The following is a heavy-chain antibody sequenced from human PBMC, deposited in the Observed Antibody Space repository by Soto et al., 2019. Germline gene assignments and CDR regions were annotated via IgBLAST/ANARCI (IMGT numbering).Heavy chain of an antibody. CDR3: VRDTMRASAAASLDY. D-gene: IGHD2-2*01. CDR1: GFTCSTYE. J-gene: IGHJ4*02. Sequence: GSLRLSCAASGFTCSTYEFNWVRQAPGRGLEWISYISVSGNIIKYAESVKGRFTISRDNAENSLHLHMSNLRVDDTALYFCVRDTMRASAAASLDYWGQGTQVTVPQ. V-gene: IGHV3-48*03. CDR2: ISVSGNII.